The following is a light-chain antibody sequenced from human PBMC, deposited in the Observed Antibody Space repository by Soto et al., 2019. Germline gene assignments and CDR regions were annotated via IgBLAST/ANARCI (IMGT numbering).Light chain of an antibody. CDR3: QQYGSSGT. J-gene: IGKJ1*01. CDR2: GAS. Sequence: EIVLTQSPCTLSLSPWERSTLSCRASQSVSNNYVAWYQQKPGQAPSLLIYGASNRATGIPDMFSGSGSGTDFTLTISRLEREDFAVYYCQQYGSSGTFGQGTKVDIK. V-gene: IGKV3-20*01. CDR1: QSVSNNY.